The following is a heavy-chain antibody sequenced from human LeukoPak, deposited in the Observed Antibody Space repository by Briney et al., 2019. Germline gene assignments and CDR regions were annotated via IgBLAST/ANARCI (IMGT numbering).Heavy chain of an antibody. J-gene: IGHJ6*02. D-gene: IGHD3-22*01. Sequence: PGGSLRLSCAASGFTFNTHAMSWVRQAPGKGLKWVSRIDDSGVIRSYADSVKGRFTISRDNSKMTLTLQMNSLRAEDTAVYYCAKRLKRNYYYHYAMDVWGQGTTVTVSS. V-gene: IGHV3-23*01. CDR3: AKRLKRNYYYHYAMDV. CDR1: GFTFNTHA. CDR2: IDDSGVIR.